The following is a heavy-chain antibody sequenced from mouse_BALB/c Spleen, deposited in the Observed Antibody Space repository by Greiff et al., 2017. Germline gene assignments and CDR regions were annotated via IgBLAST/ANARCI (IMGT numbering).Heavy chain of an antibody. J-gene: IGHJ3*01. CDR1: GFSLTSYG. CDR2: IWAGGST. V-gene: IGHV2-9*02. D-gene: IGHD2-10*02. CDR3: ARDLGYGNYEFAY. Sequence: VMLVESGPGLVAPSQSLSITCTVSGFSLTSYGVHWVRQPPGKGLEWLGVIWAGGSTNYNSALMSRLSISKDNSKSQVFLKMNSLQTDDTAMYYCARDLGYGNYEFAYWGQGTLVTVSA.